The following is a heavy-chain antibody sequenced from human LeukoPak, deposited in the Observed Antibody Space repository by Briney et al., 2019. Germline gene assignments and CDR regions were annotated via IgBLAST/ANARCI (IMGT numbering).Heavy chain of an antibody. J-gene: IGHJ4*02. CDR1: GGSISSYY. CDR3: ASSNPVAGSWYFDY. Sequence: SETLSLTCTVSGGSISSYYWSWIRQPPGKGLEWIGEINHSGSTNYNPSLKSRVTISVDTSKNQFSLKLSSVTAADTAVYYCASSNPVAGSWYFDYWGQGTLVTVSS. CDR2: INHSGST. D-gene: IGHD6-19*01. V-gene: IGHV4-34*01.